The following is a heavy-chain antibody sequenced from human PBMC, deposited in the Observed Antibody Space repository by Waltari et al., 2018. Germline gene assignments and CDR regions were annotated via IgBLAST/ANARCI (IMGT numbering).Heavy chain of an antibody. CDR3: ARARGELADFDF. CDR2: IIPILNLT. CDR1: GGTFNNDA. J-gene: IGHJ4*02. D-gene: IGHD3-10*01. V-gene: IGHV1-69*04. Sequence: QVQLVQSGAEVKKPGSSVKVSCKASGGTFNNDAISWVRQAPGQGLEWMGRIIPILNLTNYAQRFQGRGTMTADKSTTTAYMELSSLSSADTAVYYCARARGELADFDFWGQGTQVTVSS.